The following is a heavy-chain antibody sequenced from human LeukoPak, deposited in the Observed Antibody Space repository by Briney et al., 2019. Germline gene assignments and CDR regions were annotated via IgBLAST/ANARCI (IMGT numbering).Heavy chain of an antibody. Sequence: SLILCCAAAGFTFSSYGMHWVRQAPGKVLEWVAVIWYDGSNKYYADSVTGRFTISRDNSKNTLYLKMNSLRVEDTAMYYSTRDYGGDEDFDYWGQGTLVTVSS. CDR3: TRDYGGDEDFDY. CDR2: IWYDGSNK. D-gene: IGHD5-12*01. J-gene: IGHJ4*02. CDR1: GFTFSSYG. V-gene: IGHV3-33*01.